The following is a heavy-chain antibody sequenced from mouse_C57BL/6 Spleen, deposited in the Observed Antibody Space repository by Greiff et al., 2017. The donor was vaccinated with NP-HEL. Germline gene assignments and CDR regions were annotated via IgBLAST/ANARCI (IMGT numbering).Heavy chain of an antibody. CDR3: TRDQGYGNYYFDD. J-gene: IGHJ2*01. CDR1: GFTFSSYA. D-gene: IGHD2-1*01. CDR2: ISSGGDYI. V-gene: IGHV5-9-1*02. Sequence: VQLKESGEGLVKPGGSLKLSCAASGFTFSSYAMSWVRQTPEKRLEWVAYISSGGDYIYYADTVKGRFTISRDNARNTLYLQMSSLKSEDTAMYYCTRDQGYGNYYFDDWGQGTTLTVSS.